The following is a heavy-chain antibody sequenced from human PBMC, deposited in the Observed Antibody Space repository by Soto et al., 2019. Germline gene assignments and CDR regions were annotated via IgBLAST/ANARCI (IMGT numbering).Heavy chain of an antibody. V-gene: IGHV3-7*05. CDR2: IRKDGSQR. D-gene: IGHD6-19*01. CDR3: VRVTEWWLVNYYYAFDV. J-gene: IGHJ6*02. Sequence: GGSLRLSCAASGFTFSNYWMCWVRQTPGKGLEWVANIRKDGSQRYYADSVEGRFTISRDNAKNSLYLQMNSLRDEDTAVYHCVRVTEWWLVNYYYAFDVWGQGTTVTVSS. CDR1: GFTFSNYW.